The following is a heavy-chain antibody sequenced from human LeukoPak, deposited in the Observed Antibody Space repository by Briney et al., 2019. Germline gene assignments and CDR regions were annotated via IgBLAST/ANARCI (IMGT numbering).Heavy chain of an antibody. Sequence: GGSLRLSCAASGFTFSDYYMTWIRQAPGRGLEWISYINGSGSDTKYADSVKGRFTISRDNAKTSLYLQMNSLRAEDTAVYYCARQGTTYCSVGGCHPTWFDPWGQGTLVTVSS. V-gene: IGHV3-11*03. CDR3: ARQGTTYCSVGGCHPTWFDP. D-gene: IGHD2-15*01. CDR1: GFTFSDYY. CDR2: INGSGSDT. J-gene: IGHJ5*02.